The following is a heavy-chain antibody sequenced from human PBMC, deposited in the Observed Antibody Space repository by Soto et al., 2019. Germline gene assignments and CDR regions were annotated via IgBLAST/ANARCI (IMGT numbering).Heavy chain of an antibody. CDR1: GGTFSSYA. CDR3: ARSGDRFLDHDAFDT. J-gene: IGHJ3*02. V-gene: IGHV1-69*13. D-gene: IGHD3-3*01. Sequence: VASVKVSCKASGGTFSSYAISWVRQAPGQGLEWMGGIIPIFGTANYAQKFQGRVTITADESTSTAYMELSSLRSEDTAVYFCARSGDRFLDHDAFDTWGQGTMVPVSS. CDR2: IIPIFGTA.